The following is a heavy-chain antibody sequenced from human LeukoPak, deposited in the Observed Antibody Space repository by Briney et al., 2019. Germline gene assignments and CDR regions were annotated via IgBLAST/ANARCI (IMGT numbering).Heavy chain of an antibody. CDR3: ARHRAYSSSSPFDY. Sequence: SETLSLTCSVSGGSISSLYWSWIRQPPGKGLEWIGYIYYTGSTNYNPSLKSRVTMFVDMSKNQLSLRLSSVTAADTAVYYCARHRAYSSSSPFDYWGQGTLVTVSS. J-gene: IGHJ4*02. CDR2: IYYTGST. D-gene: IGHD6-6*01. CDR1: GGSISSLY. V-gene: IGHV4-59*08.